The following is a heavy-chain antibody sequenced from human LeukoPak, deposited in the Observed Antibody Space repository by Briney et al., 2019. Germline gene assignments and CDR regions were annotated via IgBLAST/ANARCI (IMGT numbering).Heavy chain of an antibody. J-gene: IGHJ3*02. CDR2: ITATGGST. Sequence: GGSLRLSCAASGFTFSSYGMSWVRQAPGKGLEWVSAITATGGSTYYADSVKGRFTISRDNSKNTLFLQMNSLRAEDTAVYYCAKVRYSSGYEDDAVDIWGQGTMVAVSS. CDR3: AKVRYSSGYEDDAVDI. D-gene: IGHD3-22*01. CDR1: GFTFSSYG. V-gene: IGHV3-23*01.